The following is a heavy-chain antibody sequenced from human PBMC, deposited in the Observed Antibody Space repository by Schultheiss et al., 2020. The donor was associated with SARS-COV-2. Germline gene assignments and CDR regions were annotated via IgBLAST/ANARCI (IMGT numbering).Heavy chain of an antibody. CDR3: ARGPAGYSYGFVDY. CDR1: GGSISSSSYY. CDR2: IHHSGST. J-gene: IGHJ4*02. D-gene: IGHD5-18*01. Sequence: SETLSLTCTVSGGSISSSSYYWGWIRQPPGKGLEWIGNIHHSGSTNYNPTLKSRVTMSVDSSKNQFSLKLSSVTAADTAVYYCARGPAGYSYGFVDYWGQGTLVTVSS. V-gene: IGHV4-39*07.